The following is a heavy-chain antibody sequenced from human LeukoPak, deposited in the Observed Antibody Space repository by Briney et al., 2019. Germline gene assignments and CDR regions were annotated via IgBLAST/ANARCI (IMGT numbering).Heavy chain of an antibody. D-gene: IGHD3-10*01. CDR3: ARVTWELGGSDY. CDR1: GFTFSDHS. Sequence: GGSLRLSCVASGFTFSDHSMMWVRQAPGKGLEWVANIKRDGSEKYYVDSVKGRFTISRDNAKNSLYLQMNSLRAEDTAVYFCARVTWELGGSDYWGQGTLVTVSS. V-gene: IGHV3-7*01. CDR2: IKRDGSEK. J-gene: IGHJ4*02.